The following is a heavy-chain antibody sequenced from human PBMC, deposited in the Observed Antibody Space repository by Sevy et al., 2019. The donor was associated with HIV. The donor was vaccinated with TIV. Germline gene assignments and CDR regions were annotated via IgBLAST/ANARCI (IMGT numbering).Heavy chain of an antibody. CDR1: GFTFNNYG. D-gene: IGHD6-13*01. CDR3: AKDRSGSWSVDY. J-gene: IGHJ4*02. Sequence: GESLKISCAGSGFTFNNYGIHWVRQAPGKGLEWVTMISYDGKNENYADSVKGRFTISRDNSKNTVYLQMNSLRPDDTAIYYCAKDRSGSWSVDYWGQGSLVTVSS. V-gene: IGHV3-30*18. CDR2: ISYDGKNE.